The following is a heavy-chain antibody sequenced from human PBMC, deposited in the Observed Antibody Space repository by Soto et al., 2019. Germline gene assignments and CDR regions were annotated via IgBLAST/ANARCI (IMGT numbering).Heavy chain of an antibody. D-gene: IGHD3-10*01. J-gene: IGHJ5*02. CDR1: GGSFSGYY. CDR3: ARPYIMVRGREKWFDP. Sequence: QVQLQQWGAGLLKPSETLSLTCAVYGGSFSGYYWSWIRQPPGKGLEWIGEINHSGSTNYNPSLKSRVTISVDTSKNQFSLKLSSVTAADTAVYYCARPYIMVRGREKWFDPWGQGTLVTVSS. CDR2: INHSGST. V-gene: IGHV4-34*01.